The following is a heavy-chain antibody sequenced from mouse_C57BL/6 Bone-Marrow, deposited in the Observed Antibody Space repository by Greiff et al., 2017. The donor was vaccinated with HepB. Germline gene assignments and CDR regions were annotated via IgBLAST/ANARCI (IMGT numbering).Heavy chain of an antibody. CDR1: GYTFTDYE. CDR3: TDYYGSGY. V-gene: IGHV1-15*01. CDR2: IDPETGGT. J-gene: IGHJ2*01. Sequence: QVQLKESGAELVRPGASVTLSCKASGYTFTDYEMHWVKQTPVHGLEWIGAIDPETGGTAYNQKFKGKAILTADKSSSTAYMELRSLTSEDSAVYYCTDYYGSGYWGQGTTLTVSS. D-gene: IGHD1-1*01.